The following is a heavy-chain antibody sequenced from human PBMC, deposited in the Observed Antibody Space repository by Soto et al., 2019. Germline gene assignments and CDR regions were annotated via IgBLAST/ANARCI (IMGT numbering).Heavy chain of an antibody. J-gene: IGHJ6*02. CDR1: GGTFSSYA. V-gene: IGHV1-69*13. Sequence: GXSVKVSCKASGGTFSSYAISWVRQASGRGLEWMGGIIPISGTTNYAQKLQGRVTITADESTNTAYVELSSLRSEDTAVYYCARTGPYYDSRGPLGYGMDVWGQGTTVTVSS. CDR3: ARTGPYYDSRGPLGYGMDV. CDR2: IIPISGTT. D-gene: IGHD3-22*01.